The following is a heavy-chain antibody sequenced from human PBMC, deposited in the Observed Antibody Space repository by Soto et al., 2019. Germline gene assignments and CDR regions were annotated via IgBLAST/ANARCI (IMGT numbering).Heavy chain of an antibody. CDR2: IYYSGST. Sequence: QVQLQESGPGLVKPSETLSLTCTVSGGSISSYYWSWIRQPPGKGLEWIGYIYYSGSTNYNPSLKSRVTISVDTSKNQFSLKLSSVTAADTAVYYCARSSGFGEPTLDYWGQGTLVTVSS. CDR3: ARSSGFGEPTLDY. D-gene: IGHD3-10*01. V-gene: IGHV4-59*01. CDR1: GGSISSYY. J-gene: IGHJ4*02.